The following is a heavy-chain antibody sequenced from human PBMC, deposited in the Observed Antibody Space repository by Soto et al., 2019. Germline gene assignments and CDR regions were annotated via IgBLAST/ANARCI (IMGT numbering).Heavy chain of an antibody. CDR1: GFTFSSYA. D-gene: IGHD1-26*01. J-gene: IGHJ4*02. CDR3: AKESGSYYGFDY. V-gene: IGHV3-23*01. CDR2: ISGSGDST. Sequence: PGGSLRLSCAASGFTFSSYAMSWVRQAPGKGLEWVSAISGSGDSTNYADSVKGRFTISRDNSKNTLYLQMSSLRAEDTAVYYCAKESGSYYGFDYWGQGTLVTVSS.